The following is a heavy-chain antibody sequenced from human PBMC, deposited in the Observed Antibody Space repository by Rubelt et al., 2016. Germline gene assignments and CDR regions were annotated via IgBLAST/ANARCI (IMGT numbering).Heavy chain of an antibody. D-gene: IGHD2-8*01. CDR2: VRHSGST. CDR3: ARRQWVWYFDL. V-gene: IGHV4-34*01. Sequence: QVQLQQWGAGLLKPSETLSLTCAVSGESLSGYYGNWIRQPPGKGLEWIGEVRHSGSTNYKPSLKSRVSISIATSKNQFSLNLRSVTAADTAVYYCARRQWVWYFDLWGRGTLVTVSS. CDR1: GESLSGYY. J-gene: IGHJ2*01.